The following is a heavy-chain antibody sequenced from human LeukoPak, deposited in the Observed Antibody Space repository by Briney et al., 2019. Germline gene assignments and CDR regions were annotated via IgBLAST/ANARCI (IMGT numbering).Heavy chain of an antibody. CDR2: IWYDGSNK. Sequence: AGGSLRLSCAASGFTFSSYVMHWVRQAPGKGLEWVAVIWYDGSNKYYADSVKGRFTISRDNSKNTLYLQMNSLRTEDTAVYYCARALGGMVNPGFFDYWGQGTLVTVSS. J-gene: IGHJ4*02. CDR3: ARALGGMVNPGFFDY. V-gene: IGHV3-33*01. CDR1: GFTFSSYV. D-gene: IGHD2-8*01.